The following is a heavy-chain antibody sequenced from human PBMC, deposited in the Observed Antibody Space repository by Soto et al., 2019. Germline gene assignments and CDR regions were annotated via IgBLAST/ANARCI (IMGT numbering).Heavy chain of an antibody. Sequence: EVQLVESGGGSLKPGGSLRLSWAASGFTFSTFSMNWVRQAPGRGLEWISYISGGGRPISYADSVKGRFTISIDNAKNSLYLQMDSLTDEDTAVYYCARDLGWAFDSWGQGTLVTVSS. D-gene: IGHD6-19*01. CDR2: ISGGGRPI. CDR1: GFTFSTFS. V-gene: IGHV3-48*02. CDR3: ARDLGWAFDS. J-gene: IGHJ4*02.